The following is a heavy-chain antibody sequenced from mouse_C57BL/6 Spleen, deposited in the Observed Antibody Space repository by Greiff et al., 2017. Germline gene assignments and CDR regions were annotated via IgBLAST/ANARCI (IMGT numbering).Heavy chain of an antibody. Sequence: VQLQQPGAELVRPGSSVKLSCKASGYTFTSYWMDWVKQRPGQGLEWIGNIYPSDSETHYNQKFKDKATLTVDKSSSTAYMQLSSLTSEDSAVYYCARGDYDYDYWYFDVWGTGTTVTVSS. D-gene: IGHD2-4*01. J-gene: IGHJ1*03. CDR1: GYTFTSYW. CDR2: IYPSDSET. V-gene: IGHV1-61*01. CDR3: ARGDYDYDYWYFDV.